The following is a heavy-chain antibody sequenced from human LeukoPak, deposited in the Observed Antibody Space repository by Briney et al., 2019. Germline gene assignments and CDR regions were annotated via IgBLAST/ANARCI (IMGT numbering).Heavy chain of an antibody. J-gene: IGHJ3*02. CDR3: ARLTMIVVPNMSDAFDI. Sequence: SQTLSLTCAISGDSVSSNSAAWNWIRQSPSRGLEWLGRTYYRSKWYNDYAVSVKSRITINPDTSKNQFSLQLNSVTPEDTAVYYCARLTMIVVPNMSDAFDIWGQGTMVTVSS. CDR1: GDSVSSNSAA. V-gene: IGHV6-1*01. CDR2: TYYRSKWYN. D-gene: IGHD3-22*01.